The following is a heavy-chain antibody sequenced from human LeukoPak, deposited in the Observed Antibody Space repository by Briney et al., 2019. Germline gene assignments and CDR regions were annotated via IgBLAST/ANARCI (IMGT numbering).Heavy chain of an antibody. CDR1: GGSFSGYH. J-gene: IGHJ5*02. Sequence: SETLSLTCAVYGGSFSGYHWSWIRQPPGKGLEWIGQINHSGSTNYNPSLKSRVTILVDTSKNQFSLKLSSVTAADTAVYYCAREATIFGFDPWGQGTLVTVSS. CDR3: AREATIFGFDP. CDR2: INHSGST. D-gene: IGHD3-3*01. V-gene: IGHV4-34*01.